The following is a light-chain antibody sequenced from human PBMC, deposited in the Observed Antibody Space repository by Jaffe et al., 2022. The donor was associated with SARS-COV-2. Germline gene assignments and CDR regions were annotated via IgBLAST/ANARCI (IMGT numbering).Light chain of an antibody. Sequence: QSALTQPPSASGSPGQSVTISCTGTSSDVGGYNYVSWYQQHPGKAPKLIIHDVNRRPSGVPDRFSGSKTGNTASLTVSGLQADDEADYYCSSYAGPNSLVVLGGGTKLTVL. V-gene: IGLV2-8*01. CDR3: SSYAGPNSLVV. J-gene: IGLJ2*01. CDR1: SSDVGGYNY. CDR2: DVN.